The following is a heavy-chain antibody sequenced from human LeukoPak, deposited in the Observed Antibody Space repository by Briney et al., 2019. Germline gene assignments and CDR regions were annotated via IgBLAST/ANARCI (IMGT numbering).Heavy chain of an antibody. V-gene: IGHV1-69*13. CDR2: IIPIFGTA. D-gene: IGHD3-3*01. J-gene: IGHJ6*02. CDR3: ASEKYYDFWSGYGYYYGMDV. Sequence: ASVKVSCKASGGTFSSYAISWVRQAPGQGLEWMGGIIPIFGTANYAQKFQGRVTITADESTSTAYMELSRLRSEDTAVYYCASEKYYDFWSGYGYYYGMDVWGQGTTVTVSS. CDR1: GGTFSSYA.